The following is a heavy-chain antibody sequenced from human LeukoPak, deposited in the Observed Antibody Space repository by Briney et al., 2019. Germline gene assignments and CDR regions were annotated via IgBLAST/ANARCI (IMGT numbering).Heavy chain of an antibody. V-gene: IGHV4-39*01. Sequence: PSETLSLTCTVSGGSISSSSYYWGWIRQPPGKGLEWIGSIYYSGSTYYNPSLKSRVTISVDTSKNQFSLKLSSVTAADTAVYYCARLMSGSYPLQTRFDYWGQGTLVTVSS. CDR1: GGSISSSSYY. CDR3: ARLMSGSYPLQTRFDY. D-gene: IGHD1-26*01. J-gene: IGHJ4*02. CDR2: IYYSGST.